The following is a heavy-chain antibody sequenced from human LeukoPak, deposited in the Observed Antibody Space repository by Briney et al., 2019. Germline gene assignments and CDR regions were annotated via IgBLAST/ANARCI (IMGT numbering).Heavy chain of an antibody. CDR3: ATIPSWGDWFDP. Sequence: SETLSLTCAVSGGSISSGGYSWSWIRQPPGTGLEWIGYIYHSGSTYYNPSLKSRVTISVDRSKNQFSLKLSSVTAADTAVYYCATIPSWGDWFDPWGQGTLVTVSS. D-gene: IGHD3-16*01. CDR1: GGSISSGGYS. CDR2: IYHSGST. J-gene: IGHJ5*02. V-gene: IGHV4-30-2*01.